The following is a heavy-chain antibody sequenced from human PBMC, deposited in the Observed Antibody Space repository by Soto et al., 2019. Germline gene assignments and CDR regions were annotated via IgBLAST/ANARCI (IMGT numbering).Heavy chain of an antibody. CDR2: FDPEDGET. J-gene: IGHJ6*02. Sequence: ALVKVSCKVSGYTLTELSMHWVRQAPGKGLEWMGGFDPEDGETIYAQKFQGRVTMTEDTSTDTAYMELSSLRSEDTAVYYCATDAHYYDSSGYPNYYHYGMDVWGQGTTVTVSS. V-gene: IGHV1-24*01. CDR1: GYTLTELS. CDR3: ATDAHYYDSSGYPNYYHYGMDV. D-gene: IGHD3-22*01.